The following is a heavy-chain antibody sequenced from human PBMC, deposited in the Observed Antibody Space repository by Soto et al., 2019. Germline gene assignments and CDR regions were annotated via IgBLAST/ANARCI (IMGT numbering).Heavy chain of an antibody. CDR2: IYYSGST. J-gene: IGHJ5*02. D-gene: IGHD2-15*01. V-gene: IGHV4-31*03. Sequence: SETLSLTCTVSGGSISSGGYYWSWIRQHPGKGLEWIGYIYYSGSTYYNPSLKSRVTISVDTSKNQFSLKLSSVTAADTAVYYCARWVVAATSHWFDPWGQGTLVTVSS. CDR3: ARWVVAATSHWFDP. CDR1: GGSISSGGYY.